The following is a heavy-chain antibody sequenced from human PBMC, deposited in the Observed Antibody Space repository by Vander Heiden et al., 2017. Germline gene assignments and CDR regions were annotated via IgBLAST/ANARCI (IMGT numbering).Heavy chain of an antibody. V-gene: IGHV1-46*01. Sequence: QVQLVQSGAEVKKPGASVKVSCKASGYTFTCYYMHWVRQAPGQGLDWVGIINPGSGSTSYSQMFQGRVTMTRDTSTSTIYMELSGLRSEDTAVYYCATKCRVGGSGCLDFWGQGTLVTVSS. J-gene: IGHJ4*02. CDR2: INPGSGST. D-gene: IGHD6-19*01. CDR1: GYTFTCYY. CDR3: ATKCRVGGSGCLDF.